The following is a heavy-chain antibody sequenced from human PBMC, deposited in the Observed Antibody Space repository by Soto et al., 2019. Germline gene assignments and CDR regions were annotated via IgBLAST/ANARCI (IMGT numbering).Heavy chain of an antibody. Sequence: DSLQVSCKASGYTFTSYDINWVRQATGQGLEWMGWMNPNSGNTGYAQKFQGRVTMTRNTSISTAYMELSSLRSEDTAVYYCARGLYCTTGVCNLRMAGWDDYGMDVWR. CDR1: GYTFTSYD. CDR3: ARGLYCTTGVCNLRMAGWDDYGMDV. CDR2: MNPNSGNT. J-gene: IGHJ6*01. V-gene: IGHV1-8*01. D-gene: IGHD2-8*01.